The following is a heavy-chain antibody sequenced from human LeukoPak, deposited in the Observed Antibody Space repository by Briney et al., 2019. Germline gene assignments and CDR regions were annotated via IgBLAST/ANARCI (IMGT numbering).Heavy chain of an antibody. V-gene: IGHV3-9*01. CDR3: ARGRFNYGWGMDV. CDR2: ISWNSGSI. J-gene: IGHJ6*02. CDR1: GFTFDDYA. D-gene: IGHD5-18*01. Sequence: PGGSLRLSCAASGFTFDDYAMHWVRQAPGKGLEWVSGISWNSGSIGYADSVKGRFTISRDNAKNSLYLQMNSLRDEDTAVYYCARGRFNYGWGMDVWGQGTTVIVSS.